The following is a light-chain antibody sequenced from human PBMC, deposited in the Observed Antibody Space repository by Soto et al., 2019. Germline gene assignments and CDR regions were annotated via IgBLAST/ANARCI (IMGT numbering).Light chain of an antibody. CDR2: GAS. V-gene: IGKV3-20*01. CDR3: QQYGSSGT. CDR1: QSVSNNY. J-gene: IGKJ1*01. Sequence: EIVLTQSPGTLSLYPGERATLSCRASQSVSNNYLAWYQQKPGQAPRLLIYGASNRATGIPDRFSGSGSGTDFTLTISRLEPEDFAVYYCQQYGSSGTFGQGPKVDI.